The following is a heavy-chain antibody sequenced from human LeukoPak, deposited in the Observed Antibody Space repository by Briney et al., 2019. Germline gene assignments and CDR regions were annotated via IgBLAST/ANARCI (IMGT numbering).Heavy chain of an antibody. V-gene: IGHV3-48*01. CDR3: AKIDQPPSQH. CDR1: GFTYSSYS. J-gene: IGHJ1*01. Sequence: GGSLRLSCAASGFTYSSYSMNWVRQAPGKGLEWVSYISSSSSTIYYADSVKGRFTISRDNAKNSLYLQMNSLRAEDTAVYFCAKIDQPPSQHWGQGTLVTVSS. D-gene: IGHD2-2*01. CDR2: ISSSSSTI.